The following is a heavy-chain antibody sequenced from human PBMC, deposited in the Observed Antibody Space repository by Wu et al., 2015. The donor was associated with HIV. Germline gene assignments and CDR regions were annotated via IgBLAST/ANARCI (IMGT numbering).Heavy chain of an antibody. CDR3: TTGIWATGSYFFDY. CDR2: FHPQDGET. Sequence: QVQLLQSGAEVKKPGASVKVPCKVSGYILSKMSIHWVRQAPGKGLEWMGGFHPQDGETVYAQKFQGRVTMTEDISTDIAYMELSSLTSEDTAVYYCTTGIWATGSYFFDYWGQGKPGHRLF. D-gene: IGHD3-10*01. CDR1: GYILSKMS. V-gene: IGHV1-24*01. J-gene: IGHJ4*02.